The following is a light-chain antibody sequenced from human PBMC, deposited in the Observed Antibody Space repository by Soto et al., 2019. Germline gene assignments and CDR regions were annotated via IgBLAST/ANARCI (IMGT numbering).Light chain of an antibody. CDR1: SSDVGAYNY. V-gene: IGLV2-8*01. CDR2: EVS. Sequence: QSALTQPPSASGSPGQSVTISCTGTSSDVGAYNYVSWYQQHPGKAPKLMIYEVSKRPSGVPDRFSGSKSGNTASLTVSGLQDEDEADYYCSSYAGSNILFGTGTKLTVL. CDR3: SSYAGSNIL. J-gene: IGLJ1*01.